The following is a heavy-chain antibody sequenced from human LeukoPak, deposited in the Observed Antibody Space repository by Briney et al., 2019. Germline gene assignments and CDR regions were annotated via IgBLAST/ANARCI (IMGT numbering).Heavy chain of an antibody. CDR2: ISGSGGST. CDR1: GFTFSSYA. Sequence: PGGSLRLSCAASGFTFSSYAMSWVRQAPGKGLEWVSAISGSGGSTYYADSVKGRFTISRDNSKNTLYLQMNSLRAEDTAVYYCAKVGSSWYIPHYFDYWGQGTLVTVSS. J-gene: IGHJ4*02. V-gene: IGHV3-23*01. D-gene: IGHD6-13*01. CDR3: AKVGSSWYIPHYFDY.